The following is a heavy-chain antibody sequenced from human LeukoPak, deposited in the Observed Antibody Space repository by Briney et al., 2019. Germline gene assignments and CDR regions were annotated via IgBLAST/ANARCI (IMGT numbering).Heavy chain of an antibody. Sequence: PSETLSLTCAVYGGSFSGYYWSWIRQPPGKGLEWIGEINHSGSTNYNPSHKSRVTISVDTSKNQFSLKLSSVTAADTAVYYCASQSSMVRFDYWGQGTLVTVSS. CDR3: ASQSSMVRFDY. D-gene: IGHD3-10*01. CDR1: GGSFSGYY. J-gene: IGHJ4*02. V-gene: IGHV4-34*01. CDR2: INHSGST.